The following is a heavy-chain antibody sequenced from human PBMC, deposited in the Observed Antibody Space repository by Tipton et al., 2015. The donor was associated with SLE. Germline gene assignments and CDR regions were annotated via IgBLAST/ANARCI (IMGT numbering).Heavy chain of an antibody. J-gene: IGHJ4*02. CDR3: ARAASGCSSTSCPFDY. CDR2: IYYSGST. D-gene: IGHD2-2*01. Sequence: TLSLTCTVSGGSISSGGYYWSWIRQHPGKGLEWIGYIYYSGSTHYNPSLKSRVTISVDTSKNQFSLKLSSVTAADTAVYYCARAASGCSSTSCPFDYWGQGTLVTVSS. V-gene: IGHV4-31*03. CDR1: GGSISSGGYY.